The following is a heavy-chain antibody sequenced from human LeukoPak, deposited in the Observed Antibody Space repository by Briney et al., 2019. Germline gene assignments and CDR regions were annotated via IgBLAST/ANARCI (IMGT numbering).Heavy chain of an antibody. Sequence: SVKVSCKASGGTFSSYAISWVRQAPGQGLEWTGRIIPILGIANYAQKFQGRVTITADKSTSTAYMELSSLRSEDTAVYYCARSPVRGVIKAPPGGPFDYWGQGTLVTVSS. D-gene: IGHD3-10*01. CDR2: IIPILGIA. V-gene: IGHV1-69*04. CDR3: ARSPVRGVIKAPPGGPFDY. CDR1: GGTFSSYA. J-gene: IGHJ4*02.